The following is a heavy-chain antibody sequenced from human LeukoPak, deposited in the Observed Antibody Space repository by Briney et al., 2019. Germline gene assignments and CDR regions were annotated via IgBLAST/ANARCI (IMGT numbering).Heavy chain of an antibody. Sequence: GESLRISCKGSGYSFASYRISWVHQMPGKGLEWMGRIDPSDSYTNYSPSFQGHVTISADKSISTAYLQWSSLKASDTAMYYCASTGYCSSTSCYGIDYWGQGTLVTVSS. CDR1: GYSFASYR. CDR2: IDPSDSYT. V-gene: IGHV5-10-1*01. CDR3: ASTGYCSSTSCYGIDY. D-gene: IGHD2-2*01. J-gene: IGHJ4*01.